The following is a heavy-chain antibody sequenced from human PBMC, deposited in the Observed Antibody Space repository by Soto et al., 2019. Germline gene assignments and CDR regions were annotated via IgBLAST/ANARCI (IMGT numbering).Heavy chain of an antibody. D-gene: IGHD2-2*01. Sequence: PGGSLRLSCAASGFTFSSYSMNWVRQAPGKGLEWVSYISSSSSTIYYADSVKGRFTISRDNAKNSLYLQMNSLRDEDTAVYYCAGEIYCSSTSCHRVYYYYYGMDVWGQGTTVTVSS. CDR3: AGEIYCSSTSCHRVYYYYYGMDV. J-gene: IGHJ6*02. CDR2: ISSSSSTI. V-gene: IGHV3-48*02. CDR1: GFTFSSYS.